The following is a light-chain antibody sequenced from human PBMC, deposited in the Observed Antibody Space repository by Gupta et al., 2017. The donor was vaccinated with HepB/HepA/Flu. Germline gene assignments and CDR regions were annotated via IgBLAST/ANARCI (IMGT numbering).Light chain of an antibody. CDR3: TSYAGNDRGV. V-gene: IGLV2-8*01. CDR1: SSDVGGYNS. CDR2: EVT. Sequence: QSALTQPPSASGSPGQSVTLSCTGTSSDVGGYNSVSWYQQHPGEAPRLMIYEVTKRPSGVPDRFSGSKSGNTASLTVSGLQAEDEADYYCTSYAGNDRGVFGGGTKLTVL. J-gene: IGLJ2*01.